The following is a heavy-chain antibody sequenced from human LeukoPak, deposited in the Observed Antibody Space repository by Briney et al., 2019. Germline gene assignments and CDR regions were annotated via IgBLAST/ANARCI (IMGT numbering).Heavy chain of an antibody. CDR3: ARDHCSGGSCYLYYSDY. CDR1: GFTFSRYW. CDR2: INSDGSNT. J-gene: IGHJ4*02. Sequence: GGSLRLSCAASGFTFSRYWMHWVRQAPGKALVWVSRINSDGSNTNYADSVKRRFTISRDDAKNTLYLQMNSLRAEDTAVYYCARDHCSGGSCYLYYSDYWGQGTLVTVSS. D-gene: IGHD2-15*01. V-gene: IGHV3-74*01.